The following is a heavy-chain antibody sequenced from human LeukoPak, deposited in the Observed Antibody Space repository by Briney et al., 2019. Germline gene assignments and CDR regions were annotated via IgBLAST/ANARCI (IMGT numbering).Heavy chain of an antibody. CDR1: GGSINSYY. CDR2: IYYSGST. V-gene: IGHV4-59*01. Sequence: PSETLSLTCTVSGGSINSYYWSWIRQPPGKELEWIGFIYYSGSTNYNPSLKSRVTISEDTSKNQFSLKLSSVTAADTAVYFCARLRVDTAMVGAFDIWGQGTMVTVSS. J-gene: IGHJ3*02. D-gene: IGHD5-18*01. CDR3: ARLRVDTAMVGAFDI.